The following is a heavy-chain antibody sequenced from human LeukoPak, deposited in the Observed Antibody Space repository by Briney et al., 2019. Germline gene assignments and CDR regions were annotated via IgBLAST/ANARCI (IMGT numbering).Heavy chain of an antibody. V-gene: IGHV3-21*01. CDR3: ARDRGLGLPNWFTS. J-gene: IGHJ5*01. Sequence: GGSLRLSCVGSAFPFSSYSMNWVRQAPGKGLEWVSSIDLNGNHINYADSVKDRFTISRDNAKNSLFLQMDSLRVEDTAVYYCARDRGLGLPNWFTSWGQGTLVTVSS. CDR2: IDLNGNHI. D-gene: IGHD2-15*01. CDR1: AFPFSSYS.